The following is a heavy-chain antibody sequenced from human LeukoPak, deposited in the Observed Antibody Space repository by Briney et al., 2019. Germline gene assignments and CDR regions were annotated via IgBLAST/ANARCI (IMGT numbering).Heavy chain of an antibody. CDR3: AKGYYYDSSGHFDH. CDR1: GFTFDDYA. V-gene: IGHV3-9*01. CDR2: ISWNSGSV. D-gene: IGHD3-22*01. Sequence: GRSLRLSCAASGFTFDDYAMHWVRQAPGKGLEWVSGISWNSGSVGYADSVKGRFTISRDNAKNSLYLQMNSLRAEDTALYYCAKGYYYDSSGHFDHWGQGTLVTVSS. J-gene: IGHJ4*02.